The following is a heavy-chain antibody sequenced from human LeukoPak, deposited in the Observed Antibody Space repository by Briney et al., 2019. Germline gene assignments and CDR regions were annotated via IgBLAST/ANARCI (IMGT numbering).Heavy chain of an antibody. CDR3: ARERGGFWSGYYPF. D-gene: IGHD3-3*01. J-gene: IGHJ4*02. Sequence: GGSLRLSCAASGFIDDTNNMTWVRQAPGKGLEWVSLLLSDGRTYYADSVKGRFIISRDNSKNSLYLQMSNLRVEDTATYYCARERGGFWSGYYPFWGQGTLVTVSS. V-gene: IGHV3-53*01. CDR1: GFIDDTNN. CDR2: LLSDGRT.